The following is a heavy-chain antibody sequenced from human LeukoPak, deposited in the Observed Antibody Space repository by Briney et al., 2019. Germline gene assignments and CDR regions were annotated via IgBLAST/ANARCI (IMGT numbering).Heavy chain of an antibody. CDR2: IYYSGST. CDR1: GGSISSYY. Sequence: SETLSLTCTVSGGSISSYYWSWIRQPPGKGLEWIGYIYYSGSTNYNPSLKSRVTISVDTSKNQFSLKLSSVTAADTAVYYCARLYCSSTSCYFDYWGQGTLVTVSS. V-gene: IGHV4-59*08. D-gene: IGHD2-2*01. CDR3: ARLYCSSTSCYFDY. J-gene: IGHJ4*02.